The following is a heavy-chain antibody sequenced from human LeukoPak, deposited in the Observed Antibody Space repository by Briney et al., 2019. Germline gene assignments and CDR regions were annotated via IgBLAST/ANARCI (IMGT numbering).Heavy chain of an antibody. CDR3: AKVDGSGPYYYYGMDV. CDR2: ISGSGGST. J-gene: IGHJ6*02. CDR1: GFTFSSYA. D-gene: IGHD3-10*01. Sequence: PGRSLRLSCAASGFTFSSYAMSWVRQAPGKGLEWVSAISGSGGSTYYADSVKGRFTISRDNSKNTLYLQMNSLRAEDTAVYYCAKVDGSGPYYYYGMDVWGQGTTVTVSS. V-gene: IGHV3-23*01.